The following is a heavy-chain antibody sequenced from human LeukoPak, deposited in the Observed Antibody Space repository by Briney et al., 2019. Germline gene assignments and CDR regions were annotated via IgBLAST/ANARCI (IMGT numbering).Heavy chain of an antibody. CDR2: INHGGST. D-gene: IGHD3-22*01. Sequence: SETLSLTCAVYSWSFSRYYWSWIRQSPGKGLEWIGEINHGGSTNYDPSLKSRVTISVDTSKNQFSLKLSSATAADTAVYYCARGRYYDSTGYRKPVDYWGQGTLVTVSS. J-gene: IGHJ4*02. V-gene: IGHV4-34*01. CDR3: ARGRYYDSTGYRKPVDY. CDR1: SWSFSRYY.